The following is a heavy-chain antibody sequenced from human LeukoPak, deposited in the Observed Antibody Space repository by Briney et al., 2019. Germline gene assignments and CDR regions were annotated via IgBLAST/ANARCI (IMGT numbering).Heavy chain of an antibody. Sequence: ASVKVSCKASGYTLTSYDINWVRQATGQGLEWMGWMNPNSGRTGYAQNFQGRITITRNTSISTAYMELRSLRSDDTAVYYCARDGNESGSGTFYSIGMDVWGHGTTVIVSS. V-gene: IGHV1-8*01. CDR1: GYTLTSYD. D-gene: IGHD3-10*01. CDR3: ARDGNESGSGTFYSIGMDV. J-gene: IGHJ6*02. CDR2: MNPNSGRT.